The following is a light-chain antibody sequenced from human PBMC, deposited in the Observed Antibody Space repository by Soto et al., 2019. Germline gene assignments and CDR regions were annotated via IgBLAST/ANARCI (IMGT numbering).Light chain of an antibody. Sequence: EIVMTQSPATLSVSPGEGATLSCRASQSVSNNYLAWYQQKPGQAPRLLIYGASTRATGLPARFSGSGSGTEFTLTISSLQSEDFAVYYCQQYNNWPITFGQGTRLEI. CDR3: QQYNNWPIT. CDR2: GAS. CDR1: QSVSNN. J-gene: IGKJ5*01. V-gene: IGKV3-15*01.